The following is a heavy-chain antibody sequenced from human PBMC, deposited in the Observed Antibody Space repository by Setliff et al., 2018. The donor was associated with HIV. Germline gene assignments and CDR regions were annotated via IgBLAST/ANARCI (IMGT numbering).Heavy chain of an antibody. J-gene: IGHJ6*03. D-gene: IGHD5-12*01. V-gene: IGHV1-2*06. CDR3: ARRGYSRPLNYYYYYMDV. CDR1: GYTFTGYY. CDR2: INPNSGGK. Sequence: ASVKVSCKASGYTFTGYYMHWVRQAPGQGLEWMGRINPNSGGKNYAQKFQGRVTMTRDTSISTAYMELSRLRSDDTAVYYCARRGYSRPLNYYYYYMDVWGKGTTVTVSS.